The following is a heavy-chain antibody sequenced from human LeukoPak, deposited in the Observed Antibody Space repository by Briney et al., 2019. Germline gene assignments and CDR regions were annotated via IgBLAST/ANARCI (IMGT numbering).Heavy chain of an antibody. J-gene: IGHJ6*03. Sequence: GASVKVSCKASGYTFTSYDINWVRQATGQGLEWMGWMNPNSGNTGYAQKFQGRVTITRNTSISTAYMELSSLRSEDTAVYYCARGVSSYYYMDVWGKGTTVTVSS. CDR1: GYTFTSYD. D-gene: IGHD1-26*01. CDR2: MNPNSGNT. V-gene: IGHV1-8*03. CDR3: ARGVSSYYYMDV.